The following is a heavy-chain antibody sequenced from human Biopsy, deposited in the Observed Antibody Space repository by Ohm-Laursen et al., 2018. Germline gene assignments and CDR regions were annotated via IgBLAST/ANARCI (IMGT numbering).Heavy chain of an antibody. CDR3: ARLYRLDDYWNDDPPDAFDV. Sequence: SDTLSLTCTVSGDDSIASYYWSWIRQSPEKGLEWIGYISNRGSTNYNPSLRGRVTISMDTSKNQFSLKLSSVTAADTAVFFCARLYRLDDYWNDDPPDAFDVWGQGTRVTVSS. V-gene: IGHV4-59*07. J-gene: IGHJ3*01. CDR1: GDDSIASYY. D-gene: IGHD3-3*01. CDR2: ISNRGST.